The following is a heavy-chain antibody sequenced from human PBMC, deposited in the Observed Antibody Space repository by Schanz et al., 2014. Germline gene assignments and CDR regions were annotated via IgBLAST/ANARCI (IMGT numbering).Heavy chain of an antibody. CDR3: ARGGYSSGWYDRDIAHFDY. CDR1: GGTFSSYT. V-gene: IGHV1-46*01. CDR2: INPSGGGT. J-gene: IGHJ4*02. D-gene: IGHD6-19*01. Sequence: VQLEQSGAEVKKPGSSVKVSCKLSGGTFSSYTISWMRQAPGQGLEWMGIINPSGGGTSYALRFQDRVTVTRDTSRSTVYMELSSLRSEDTAVYYCARGGYSSGWYDRDIAHFDYWGQGTLVTVSS.